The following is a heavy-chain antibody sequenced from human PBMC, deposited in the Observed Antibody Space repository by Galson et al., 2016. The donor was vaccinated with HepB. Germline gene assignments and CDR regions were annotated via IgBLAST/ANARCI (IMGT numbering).Heavy chain of an antibody. Sequence: SLRLSCAASGFTFSNYAMTRVRQAPGKGLEWVSNISGAGGRTKYADSVKGRFTISRDDSKSTLFLHMNSLRVEDTAVYYCATWDSGRWFEFWGQGSQVIVS. CDR1: GFTFSNYA. CDR2: ISGAGGRT. D-gene: IGHD5-12*01. J-gene: IGHJ5*01. V-gene: IGHV3-23*01. CDR3: ATWDSGRWFEF.